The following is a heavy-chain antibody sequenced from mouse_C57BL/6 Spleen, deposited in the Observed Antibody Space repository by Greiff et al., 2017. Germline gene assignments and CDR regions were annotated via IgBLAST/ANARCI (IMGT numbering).Heavy chain of an antibody. CDR1: GYTFTSYW. D-gene: IGHD1-1*01. J-gene: IGHJ2*01. CDR2: IDPSASYT. V-gene: IGHV1-59*01. CDR3: ARRRVITTVVAKDY. Sequence: QVQLQQPGAELVRPGTSVKLSCKASGYTFTSYWMHWVKQRPGQGLEWIGVIDPSASYTNYNQKFKGKATLTVDTSSSTAYIPLSSLTSEDSAFYYCARRRVITTVVAKDYWGQGTTLTVSS.